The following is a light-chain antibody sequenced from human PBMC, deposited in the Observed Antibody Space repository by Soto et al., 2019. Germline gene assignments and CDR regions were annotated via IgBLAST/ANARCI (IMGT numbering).Light chain of an antibody. Sequence: DIQVTQSPSSLSASVGDRVTITCRASQSISSYLNWYQHKPGKAPKLLIYAASSLQSGVPSRFSGSGSGTDFTLTISSLQPEDFATYYCQQVKSYPRTFGGGTKVDIK. V-gene: IGKV1-39*01. CDR3: QQVKSYPRT. J-gene: IGKJ4*01. CDR1: QSISSY. CDR2: AAS.